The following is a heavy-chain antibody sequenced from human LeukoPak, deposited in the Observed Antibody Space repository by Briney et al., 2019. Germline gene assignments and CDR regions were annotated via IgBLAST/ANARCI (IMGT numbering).Heavy chain of an antibody. J-gene: IGHJ4*02. CDR1: GYSFTNYW. V-gene: IGHV5-51*01. CDR3: ARLLNYDDLDY. D-gene: IGHD3-22*01. Sequence: GKSLKISCKGSGYSFTNYWIGWVRQMPGKGLEWMGIIYPGDSDTRYSPSFQGQVTISADKSITTAYLQWSSLKASDTAMYYCARLLNYDDLDYWGQGTLVTVSS. CDR2: IYPGDSDT.